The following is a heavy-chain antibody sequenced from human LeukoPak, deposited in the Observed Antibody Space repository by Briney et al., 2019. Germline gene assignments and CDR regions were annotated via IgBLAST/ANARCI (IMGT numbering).Heavy chain of an antibody. CDR1: GFTFSSYG. CDR3: ERTPTVSLAFDI. Sequence: QPGGSLRLSCAASGFTFSSYGMHWVRQAPGKGLEWVAVIWYDGSNKYYADSVKGRFTISRDNSKNTLYMQMNSLRAEDTAVYYCERTPTVSLAFDIWGQGTMVTVSS. CDR2: IWYDGSNK. J-gene: IGHJ3*02. V-gene: IGHV3-33*01. D-gene: IGHD4-17*01.